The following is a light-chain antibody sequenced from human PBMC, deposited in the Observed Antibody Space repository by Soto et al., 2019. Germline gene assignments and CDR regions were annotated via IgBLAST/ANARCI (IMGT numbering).Light chain of an antibody. V-gene: IGKV3-11*01. Sequence: EIVLTQSPATLSLSPGERATLSCRASQSISSFLAWYQQRPGQAPRLLIYASFNRNSGTPARFSGSGSGTEFTLTISSVESEEFAVYYCQQRADWPPYTFGRGTKLEIK. CDR3: QQRADWPPYT. CDR2: ASF. CDR1: QSISSF. J-gene: IGKJ2*01.